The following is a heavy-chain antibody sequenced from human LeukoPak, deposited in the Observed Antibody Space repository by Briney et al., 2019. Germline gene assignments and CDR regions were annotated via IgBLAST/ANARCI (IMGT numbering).Heavy chain of an antibody. CDR3: AHGSMYQLDY. J-gene: IGHJ4*02. CDR2: ISYDGSNK. CDR1: GFTFGSYA. Sequence: GGSLRLSCAASGFTFGSYAMHWVRQAPGKGLEWVAVISYDGSNKYYADSVKGRFTISRDNSKNTLYLQMNSLRAEDTAVYYCAHGSMYQLDYWGQGTQVTVSS. V-gene: IGHV3-30*04. D-gene: IGHD2-2*01.